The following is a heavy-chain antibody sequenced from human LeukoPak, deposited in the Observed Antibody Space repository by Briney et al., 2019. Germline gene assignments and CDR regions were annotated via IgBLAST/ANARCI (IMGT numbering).Heavy chain of an antibody. CDR1: GFTLSSYA. J-gene: IGHJ4*02. CDR3: AKAPVTTCRGAFCYPFDY. V-gene: IGHV3-23*01. D-gene: IGHD2-15*01. CDR2: ISDTGNT. Sequence: GGSLRLSCAASGFTLSSYAMSWVRQAPGKGLEWVSAISDTGNTYHAASVKGRFTISRDSSKNTLFLQMNRLRPEDAAVYYCAKAPVTTCRGAFCYPFDYWGLGTLVTVSS.